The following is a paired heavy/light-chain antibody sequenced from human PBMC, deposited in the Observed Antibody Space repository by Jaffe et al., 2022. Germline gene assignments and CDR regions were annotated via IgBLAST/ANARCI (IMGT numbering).Heavy chain of an antibody. CDR1: GGSFSGYY. V-gene: IGHV4-34*01. D-gene: IGHD3-9*01. CDR2: INHSGST. J-gene: IGHJ6*03. Sequence: QVQLQQWGAGLLKPSETLSLTCAVYGGSFSGYYWSWIRQPPGKGLEWIGEINHSGSTNYNPSLKSRVTISVDTSKNQFSLKLSSVTAADTAVYYCARERYYDILTGYYPYYYYYYMDVWGKGTTVTVSS. CDR3: ARERYYDILTGYYPYYYYYYMDV.
Light chain of an antibody. Sequence: DIQMTQSPSSLSASVGDRVTITCRASQSISSYLNWYQQKPGKAPKLLIYAASSLQSGVPSRFSGSGSGTDFTLTISSLQPEDFATYYCQQSYSTPPTFGPGTKVDIK. CDR1: QSISSY. CDR2: AAS. V-gene: IGKV1-39*01. CDR3: QQSYSTPPT. J-gene: IGKJ3*01.